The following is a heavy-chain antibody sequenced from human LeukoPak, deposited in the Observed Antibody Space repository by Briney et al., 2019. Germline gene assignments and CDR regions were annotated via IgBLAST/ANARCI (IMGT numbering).Heavy chain of an antibody. CDR1: GYTFTTYN. J-gene: IGHJ4*02. V-gene: IGHV1-46*01. D-gene: IGHD5-18*01. Sequence: ASVKVSCKASGYTFTTYNLHWVRQAPGQGLEWMGVINPPGGSTSCAQKFQGRITMTRDTSTSTVYMEVSSLRSEDTAVYYCAREGYNYGYGDYWGQGALVTVSS. CDR2: INPPGGST. CDR3: AREGYNYGYGDY.